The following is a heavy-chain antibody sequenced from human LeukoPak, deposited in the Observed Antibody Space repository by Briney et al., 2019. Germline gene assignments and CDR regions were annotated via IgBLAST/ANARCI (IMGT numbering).Heavy chain of an antibody. Sequence: GRSLRLSCAASGFTFSSYGMHWVRQAPGKGLEWVAVISYDGSNKYYADSVKGRFTISRDNSKNTLYLQMNSLRAEDTAVYYCARVPNIAGYGMDVWGQGTTVTVSS. CDR3: ARVPNIAGYGMDV. D-gene: IGHD6-13*01. J-gene: IGHJ6*02. CDR1: GFTFSSYG. CDR2: ISYDGSNK. V-gene: IGHV3-30*03.